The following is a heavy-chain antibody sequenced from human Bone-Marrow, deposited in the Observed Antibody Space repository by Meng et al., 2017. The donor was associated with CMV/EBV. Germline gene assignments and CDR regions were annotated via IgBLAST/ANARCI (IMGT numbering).Heavy chain of an antibody. V-gene: IGHV3-23*01. D-gene: IGHD4-11*01. CDR3: AREQDSNGGFDY. Sequence: GESLKISCAASGFTFSSYAMSWVRQAPGKGLEWVSAISGSGGGTYYADSVKGRFTISRDNAKNSLYLQMNSLRAEDTAVYYCAREQDSNGGFDYWGQGTLVTVSS. CDR1: GFTFSSYA. CDR2: ISGSGGGT. J-gene: IGHJ4*02.